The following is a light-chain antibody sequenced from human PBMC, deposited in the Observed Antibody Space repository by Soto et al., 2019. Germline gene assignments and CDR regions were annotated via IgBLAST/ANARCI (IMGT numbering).Light chain of an antibody. Sequence: DIVMTQSPDSLAVSLGERATINCKSSQNLLSNSNNKQYLAWYQQKPGQPPKLLIYWASSRESGVPDRFSGSGSATDFTLTISNLQAEDVAVYYCQQYYSPPRYTFGQGTKPEIK. CDR3: QQYYSPPRYT. V-gene: IGKV4-1*01. CDR2: WAS. J-gene: IGKJ2*01. CDR1: QNLLSNSNNKQY.